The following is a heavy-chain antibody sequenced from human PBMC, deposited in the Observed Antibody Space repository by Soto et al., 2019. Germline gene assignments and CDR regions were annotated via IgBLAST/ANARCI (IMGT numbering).Heavy chain of an antibody. CDR3: ARDMDYDILTGYYLHQRYWYFDL. D-gene: IGHD3-9*01. J-gene: IGHJ2*01. CDR1: GFTFSSYS. Sequence: PGGSLRLSCAASGFTFSSYSMNWVRQAPGKGLEWVSSISSSSSYIYYADSVKGRFTISRDNAKNSLYLQMNSLRAEDTAVYYCARDMDYDILTGYYLHQRYWYFDLWGRGTLVTVSS. V-gene: IGHV3-21*01. CDR2: ISSSSSYI.